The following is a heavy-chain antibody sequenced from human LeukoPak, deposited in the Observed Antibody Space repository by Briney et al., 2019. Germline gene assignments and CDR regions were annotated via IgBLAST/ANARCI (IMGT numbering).Heavy chain of an antibody. Sequence: GGSLRLSCAASGFTFSSYGMHWVRQAPGKGLEWVAVIWYDGSNKYYADSVKGRFTISRDNSKNTLYLQMNSLRAEDTAVYYCARSPGRYGYLYYFDYWGQGTLVTVSS. J-gene: IGHJ4*02. V-gene: IGHV3-33*01. D-gene: IGHD5-18*01. CDR1: GFTFSSYG. CDR2: IWYDGSNK. CDR3: ARSPGRYGYLYYFDY.